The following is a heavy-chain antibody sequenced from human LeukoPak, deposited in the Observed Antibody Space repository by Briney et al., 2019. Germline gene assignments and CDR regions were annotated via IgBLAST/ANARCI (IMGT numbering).Heavy chain of an antibody. J-gene: IGHJ4*02. V-gene: IGHV3-11*03. Sequence: GGSLRLSCAASGFTFSDYYMNWIRQAPGKGLEWVSYISGSSSYTNYADSVEGRFTISRDNAKNSLYLQMNSLRAEDTAVYYCATRGHSSSWYYFGYWGQGTLVTVSS. D-gene: IGHD6-13*01. CDR1: GFTFSDYY. CDR2: ISGSSSYT. CDR3: ATRGHSSSWYYFGY.